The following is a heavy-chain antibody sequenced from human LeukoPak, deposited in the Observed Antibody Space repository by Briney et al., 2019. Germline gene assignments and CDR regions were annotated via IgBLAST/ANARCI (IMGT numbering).Heavy chain of an antibody. D-gene: IGHD6-6*01. CDR3: ARSGIAARWIPDY. J-gene: IGHJ4*02. Sequence: SVKVSCKASGGTFSSYAISWVRQAPGQGLEWMGGIIPIFGTANYAQRFQGRVTITTDESTSTAYMELSSLRSEDTAVYYCARSGIAARWIPDYWGQGTLVTVSS. V-gene: IGHV1-69*05. CDR1: GGTFSSYA. CDR2: IIPIFGTA.